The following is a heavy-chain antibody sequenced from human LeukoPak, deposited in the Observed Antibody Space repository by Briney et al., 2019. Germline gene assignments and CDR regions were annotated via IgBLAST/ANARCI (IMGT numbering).Heavy chain of an antibody. Sequence: GGSLRLSCAASGLTFNTYGMTWFRQAPGKGLEWVSYISSSSSTIYYADSVKGRFTISRDNAKNSLYLQMNSLRAEDTAVYYCARGRGYLDYWGQGTLVTVSS. CDR2: ISSSSSTI. CDR3: ARGRGYLDY. D-gene: IGHD3-10*01. J-gene: IGHJ4*02. V-gene: IGHV3-48*04. CDR1: GLTFNTYG.